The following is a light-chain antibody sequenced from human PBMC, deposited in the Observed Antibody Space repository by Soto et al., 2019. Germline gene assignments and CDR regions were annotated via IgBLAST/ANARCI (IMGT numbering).Light chain of an antibody. CDR2: GAS. CDR3: QTVDKWPL. Sequence: IAMSQSPVSLSVSQGDRPSLSFRASQSVGINLAWYQQKPGQAPRILIYGASTRATGVPARFSGSGSGTEFTLTISSLQSEDFAVYFCQTVDKWPLFGQGTRLEIK. J-gene: IGKJ5*01. V-gene: IGKV3-15*01. CDR1: QSVGIN.